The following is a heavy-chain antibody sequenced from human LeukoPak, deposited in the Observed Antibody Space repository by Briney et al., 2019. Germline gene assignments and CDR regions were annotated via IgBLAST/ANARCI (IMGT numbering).Heavy chain of an antibody. J-gene: IGHJ4*02. Sequence: PSETLSLTCTVSGGSISSGGYYWTWIRQHPGKGLEYIGYIDSSGSTYYNPSLKSRLTISVDTSKNQFSLKLSSVTAADTAVYYCARVPASGYYHHYFDHWGQGTLVTVSS. CDR1: GGSISSGGYY. V-gene: IGHV4-31*03. CDR3: ARVPASGYYHHYFDH. CDR2: IDSSGST. D-gene: IGHD3-3*01.